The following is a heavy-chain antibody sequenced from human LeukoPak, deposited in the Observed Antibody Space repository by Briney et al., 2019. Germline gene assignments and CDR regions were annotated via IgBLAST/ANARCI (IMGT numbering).Heavy chain of an antibody. D-gene: IGHD6-19*01. CDR2: VDYSGST. V-gene: IGHV4-61*01. CDR1: GGSVSGGSYY. Sequence: SETLSLTCTVSGGSVSGGSYYWSLIRQPPGKGLEWIGYVDYSGSTNHSPSLKSRVTISVDTPKNQFSLKLSSVTAVDTAVYYCARDLGYGSGWFDAWGQGTLVTVSS. J-gene: IGHJ5*02. CDR3: ARDLGYGSGWFDA.